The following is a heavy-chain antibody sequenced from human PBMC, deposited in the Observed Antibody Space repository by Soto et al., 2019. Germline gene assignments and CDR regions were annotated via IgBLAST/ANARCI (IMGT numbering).Heavy chain of an antibody. CDR2: FDPEDGET. Sequence: ASVKVSCKVSGYTLTELSMHWVRQAPGKGLEWMGGFDPEDGETIYAQKFQGRVTMTEDTSTDTAYMELSSLRSEDTAVYYFAIFRITMVRGVIIPSTYFDYWGQGTLVTVSS. D-gene: IGHD3-10*01. J-gene: IGHJ4*02. V-gene: IGHV1-24*01. CDR3: AIFRITMVRGVIIPSTYFDY. CDR1: GYTLTELS.